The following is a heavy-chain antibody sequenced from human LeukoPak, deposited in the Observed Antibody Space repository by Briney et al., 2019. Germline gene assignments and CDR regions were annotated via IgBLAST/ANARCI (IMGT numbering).Heavy chain of an antibody. CDR1: GFTFSNYW. Sequence: PGGSLRLSCAASGFTFSNYWMTWVRQAPGKGLEWVANIRHDGSDKNYVDFVKGRFTMSRDNAKNSMFLQMNSLRAEDTAVYYCARGRYNFDYWGQGTLVTVSS. V-gene: IGHV3-7*01. J-gene: IGHJ4*02. CDR3: ARGRYNFDY. D-gene: IGHD5-12*01. CDR2: IRHDGSDK.